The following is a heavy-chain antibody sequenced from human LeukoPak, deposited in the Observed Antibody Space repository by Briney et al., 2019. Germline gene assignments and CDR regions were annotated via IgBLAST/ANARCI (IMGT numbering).Heavy chain of an antibody. V-gene: IGHV3-30-3*01. Sequence: QPGRSLRLSCAASGFTFSSYAMHWVRQAPGKGLEWVAVISYDGSNKYYADSVKGRFTISRDNSKNTLYLQMNSLRAEDTAVYYCARDSGYYRGGQFDYWGQGTLVTVSS. J-gene: IGHJ4*02. CDR3: ARDSGYYRGGQFDY. D-gene: IGHD3-22*01. CDR2: ISYDGSNK. CDR1: GFTFSSYA.